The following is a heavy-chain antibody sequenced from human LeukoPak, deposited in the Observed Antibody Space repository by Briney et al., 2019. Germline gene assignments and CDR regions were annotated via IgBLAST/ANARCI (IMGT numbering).Heavy chain of an antibody. J-gene: IGHJ4*02. CDR2: ISYDGSNK. CDR3: ARDRDGYVDY. CDR1: GFTFSSYA. Sequence: GGSPRLSCAASGFTFSSYAMHWVRQAPGKGLEWVAVISYDGSNKYYADSVKGRFTISRDNSKNTLYLQMNSLRAEDTAVYYCARDRDGYVDYWGQGTLVTVSS. D-gene: IGHD5-24*01. V-gene: IGHV3-30-3*01.